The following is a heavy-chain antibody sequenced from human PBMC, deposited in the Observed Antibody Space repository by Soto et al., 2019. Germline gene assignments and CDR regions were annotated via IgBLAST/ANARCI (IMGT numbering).Heavy chain of an antibody. Sequence: PGGSLRLSCASSGFTFSSYAMHWVRQAPGKGLEWVAVISYDGSNKYYADSVKGRFTISRDNSKNTLYLQMNSLRAEDTAVYYCARDGHPMIVVVITPNFDYWGQGTLVTVSS. D-gene: IGHD3-22*01. CDR3: ARDGHPMIVVVITPNFDY. V-gene: IGHV3-30-3*01. CDR2: ISYDGSNK. J-gene: IGHJ4*02. CDR1: GFTFSSYA.